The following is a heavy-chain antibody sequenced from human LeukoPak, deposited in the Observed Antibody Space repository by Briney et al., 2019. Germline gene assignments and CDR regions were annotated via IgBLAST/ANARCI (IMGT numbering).Heavy chain of an antibody. CDR2: INPNSGGT. D-gene: IGHD4-17*01. V-gene: IGHV1-2*02. Sequence: ASVRVSCKASGYTFTGYYMHWVRQAPGQGLEWMGWINPNSGGTNYAQKFQGRVTMTRDTSISTAYMELSRLRSDDTAVYYCARAVTTPVWFDPWGQGTLVTVSS. CDR1: GYTFTGYY. J-gene: IGHJ5*01. CDR3: ARAVTTPVWFDP.